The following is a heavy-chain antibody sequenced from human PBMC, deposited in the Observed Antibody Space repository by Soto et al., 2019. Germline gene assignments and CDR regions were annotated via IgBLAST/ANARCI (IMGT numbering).Heavy chain of an antibody. CDR2: INHSGST. V-gene: IGHV4-34*01. D-gene: IGHD6-13*01. CDR3: AREGGTYSSSWFDY. CDR1: GGSFSGYY. Sequence: QVQLQQWGAGLLKPSETLSLTCAVYGGSFSGYYWSWIRQPPGKGLEWIGEINHSGSTNYNPSLKSRVTISVDTSKNQFSLKLRSVTAADTAVYYCAREGGTYSSSWFDYWGQGTLVTVSS. J-gene: IGHJ4*02.